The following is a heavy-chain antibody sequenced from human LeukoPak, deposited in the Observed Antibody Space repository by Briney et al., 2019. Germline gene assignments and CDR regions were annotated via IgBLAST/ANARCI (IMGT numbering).Heavy chain of an antibody. CDR1: GFTFSSYW. CDR2: INSDGSST. Sequence: GGSLRLSCAASGFTFSSYWMHWVRQAPGKGLVWVSRINSDGSSTSYADSVKGRFTISRDNAKNTLYLQMNSLRAEDTAVYYCARDRGGGLAYNWFDPWGQGTLVTVSS. V-gene: IGHV3-74*01. D-gene: IGHD2-15*01. CDR3: ARDRGGGLAYNWFDP. J-gene: IGHJ5*02.